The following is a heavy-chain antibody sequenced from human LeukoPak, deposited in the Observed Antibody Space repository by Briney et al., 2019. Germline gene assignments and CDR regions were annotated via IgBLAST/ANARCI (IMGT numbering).Heavy chain of an antibody. D-gene: IGHD2-21*02. CDR2: INYHSQPT. Sequence: GGSLRLSCTASGFTFSTFHMHWVRQAPGKGLEWVSYINYHSQPTYYADSVKGRFTISRDNSKNTLYLQMNSLRAEDTAVYYCAKAVVTAMGEAFDIWGQGTMVTVSS. CDR1: GFTFSTFH. V-gene: IGHV3-48*01. CDR3: AKAVVTAMGEAFDI. J-gene: IGHJ3*02.